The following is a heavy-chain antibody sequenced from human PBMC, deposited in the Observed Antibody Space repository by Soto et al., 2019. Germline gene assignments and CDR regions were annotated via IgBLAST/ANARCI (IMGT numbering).Heavy chain of an antibody. V-gene: IGHV3-73*02. Sequence: EVQLVESGGGLVQPGGSLKLSCAASGFMFSDANIDWVRQAPGKGLEWVGRIKSRASGYSTTYAASVKGVFTMSRDDSKITAFLQLTSLNIEDTAVYFCTGGNTGHCDHWGEGTLVTVSS. CDR1: GFMFSDAN. J-gene: IGHJ4*02. CDR3: TGGNTGHCDH. CDR2: IKSRASGYST. D-gene: IGHD1-1*01.